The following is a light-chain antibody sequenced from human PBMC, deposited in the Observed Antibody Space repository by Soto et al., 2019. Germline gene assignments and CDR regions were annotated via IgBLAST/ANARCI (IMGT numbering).Light chain of an antibody. Sequence: DIQMTQSPSSLSASVGDRVTITCRASESVITYLNWYRQKPGKAPNLLIHTASTLESGVPTRFSGSGSGTDFTLTISSLQPEDFGIYYCQQSYSNPPTFGVGNKVEI. J-gene: IGKJ4*01. CDR1: ESVITY. CDR3: QQSYSNPPT. V-gene: IGKV1-39*01. CDR2: TAS.